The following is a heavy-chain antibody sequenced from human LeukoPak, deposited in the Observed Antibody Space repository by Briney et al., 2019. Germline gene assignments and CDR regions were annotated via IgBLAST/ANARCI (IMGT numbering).Heavy chain of an antibody. CDR3: ARDPLRGYYDSSGYYLGST. Sequence: SVKVSCKASGGTFSSYAISWVRQAPGQGLEWMGRIIPIFGTANYAQKFQGRVTITTDESTSTAYVELSSLRSEDTAVYYCARDPLRGYYDSSGYYLGSTWGQGTLVTVSS. V-gene: IGHV1-69*05. CDR2: IIPIFGTA. CDR1: GGTFSSYA. D-gene: IGHD3-22*01. J-gene: IGHJ5*02.